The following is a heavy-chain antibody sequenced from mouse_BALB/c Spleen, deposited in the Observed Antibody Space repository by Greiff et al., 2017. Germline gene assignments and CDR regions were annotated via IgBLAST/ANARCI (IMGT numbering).Heavy chain of an antibody. CDR3: TRLGPNYYGSSYDWYFDV. D-gene: IGHD1-1*01. J-gene: IGHJ1*01. Sequence: LQESGAELVKPGASVKLSCKASGYTFTSYYMYWVKQRPGQGLEWIGEINPSNGGTNFNEKFKSKATLTVDKSSSTAYMQLSSLTSEDSAVYYCTRLGPNYYGSSYDWYFDVWGAGTTVTVSS. CDR1: GYTFTSYY. V-gene: IGHV1S81*02. CDR2: INPSNGGT.